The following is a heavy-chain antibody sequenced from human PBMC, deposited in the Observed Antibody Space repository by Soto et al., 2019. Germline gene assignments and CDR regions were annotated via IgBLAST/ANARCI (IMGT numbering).Heavy chain of an antibody. CDR3: ARGGGVGVAGSAAFDM. V-gene: IGHV1-2*02. D-gene: IGHD3-3*01. Sequence: QLHLVQSGAVVKKPGASVTVSCSASGYPVTAYYMHWVRQAPGRGLEWMGGINPATGAANYTQTFQGRVTMTRDTSTSRVVMELSGLTSEDTAVFYCARGGGVGVAGSAAFDMWGQGTLVTVSS. J-gene: IGHJ3*02. CDR2: INPATGAA. CDR1: GYPVTAYY.